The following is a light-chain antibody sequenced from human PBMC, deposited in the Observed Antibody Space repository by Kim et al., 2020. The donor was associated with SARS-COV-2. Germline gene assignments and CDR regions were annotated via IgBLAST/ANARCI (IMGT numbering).Light chain of an antibody. V-gene: IGLV3-1*01. CDR3: QAWDSSTAV. CDR2: QDS. CDR1: KLGDKY. J-gene: IGLJ3*02. Sequence: SMSPGQTASITCSGDKLGDKYACWYQQKPGQSPVLVIYQDSKRPSGIPERFSGSNSGNTATLTISGTQAMDEADYYCQAWDSSTAVFGGGTQLT.